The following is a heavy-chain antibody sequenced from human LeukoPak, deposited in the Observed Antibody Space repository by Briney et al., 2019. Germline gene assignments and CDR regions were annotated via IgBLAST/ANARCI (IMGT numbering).Heavy chain of an antibody. CDR2: ISAYNGNT. J-gene: IGHJ4*02. D-gene: IGHD6-13*01. V-gene: IGHV1-18*01. CDR3: ARDWTYSSSWYLVY. Sequence: ASVKVSCKASGYTFTSYGISWVRQAPGQGLEWMGWISAYNGNTNYAQKLQGRVTMTTDTSTSTAYMELRSLRSDDTAVYYCARDWTYSSSWYLVYWGQGTLVTVSS. CDR1: GYTFTSYG.